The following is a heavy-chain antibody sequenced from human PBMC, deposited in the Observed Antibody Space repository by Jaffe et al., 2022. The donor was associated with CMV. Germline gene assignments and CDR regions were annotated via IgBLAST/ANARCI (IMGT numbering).Heavy chain of an antibody. Sequence: EVQLVESGGGLVQPGGSLRLSCAASGFTFSSYEMNWVRQAPGKGLEWVSYISSSGSTIYYADSVKGRFTISRDNAKNSLYLQMNSLRAEDTAVYYCARDGPEYYYDSSGYYGAFDIWGQGTMVTVSS. V-gene: IGHV3-48*03. CDR2: ISSSGSTI. D-gene: IGHD3-22*01. CDR1: GFTFSSYE. J-gene: IGHJ3*02. CDR3: ARDGPEYYYDSSGYYGAFDI.